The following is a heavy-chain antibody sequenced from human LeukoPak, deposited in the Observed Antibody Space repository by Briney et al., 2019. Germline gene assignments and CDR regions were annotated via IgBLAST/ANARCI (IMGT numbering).Heavy chain of an antibody. V-gene: IGHV3-43*01. D-gene: IGHD1-26*01. CDR3: AKDIGFLLVGEGGLDY. J-gene: IGHJ4*02. Sequence: PGGSLRLSCAASGFTFDDYTMHWVRQAPGKGLEWVSLISWDGGSTYYADSVKGRFTISRDNSKNSLYLQMNSLRTEDTALYYCAKDIGFLLVGEGGLDYWGQGTLVTVSS. CDR1: GFTFDDYT. CDR2: ISWDGGST.